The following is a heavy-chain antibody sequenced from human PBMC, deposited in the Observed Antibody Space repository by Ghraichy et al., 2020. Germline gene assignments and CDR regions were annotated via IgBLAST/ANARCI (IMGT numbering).Heavy chain of an antibody. CDR1: GFNFGDYA. Sequence: GESLNISCTASGFNFGDYAMSWVRQAPGKGLEWVGFIRGKAYGGTTEYAASVKGRFTISRDDSKSIAYLQMNSLKTEDTAVYYCTREVWGYSSAFDYWGQGTLVTVSS. D-gene: IGHD6-19*01. CDR2: IRGKAYGGTT. CDR3: TREVWGYSSAFDY. V-gene: IGHV3-49*04. J-gene: IGHJ4*02.